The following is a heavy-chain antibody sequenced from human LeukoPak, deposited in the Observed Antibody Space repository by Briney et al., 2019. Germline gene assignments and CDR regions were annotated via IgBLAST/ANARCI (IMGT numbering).Heavy chain of an antibody. D-gene: IGHD6-19*01. CDR2: ISYDGSNK. CDR3: ARSYSSAKGTDY. Sequence: LSLTCAVYGGSFSGYYWSWIRQRPGKGLEWVAVISYDGSNKYYADSVKGRFTISRDTSKNTLYLQMNSLRAEDTAVYYCARSYSSAKGTDYWGQGTLVTVSS. CDR1: GGSFSGYY. J-gene: IGHJ4*02. V-gene: IGHV3-30*03.